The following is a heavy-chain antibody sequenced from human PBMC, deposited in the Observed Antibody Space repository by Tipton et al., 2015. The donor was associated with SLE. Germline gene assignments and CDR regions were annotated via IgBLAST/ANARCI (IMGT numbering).Heavy chain of an antibody. CDR3: ARAPAPAPPTHYYYYFMDV. D-gene: IGHD2-2*01. CDR2: IYTSGST. Sequence: TLSLTCTVSDGSIRSTNYYWGWIRQPAGKGLEWIGRIYTSGSTNYHTSLRSRVTVSLDTSENQFSLTLSSVTAADTAVYFCARAPAPAPPTHYYYYFMDVWGKGTTVTVSS. V-gene: IGHV4-61*02. J-gene: IGHJ6*03. CDR1: DGSIRSTNYY.